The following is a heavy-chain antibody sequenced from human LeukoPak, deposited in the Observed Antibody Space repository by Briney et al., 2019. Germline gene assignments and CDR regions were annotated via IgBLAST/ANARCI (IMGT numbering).Heavy chain of an antibody. V-gene: IGHV4-59*01. D-gene: IGHD2-8*01. CDR3: ARAFRMYALHNWFDP. CDR2: IYYSGST. J-gene: IGHJ5*02. Sequence: PSETLSLTCTVSGGSISSYYWSWIWQPPGKGLEWIGYIYYSGSTNYNPSLRSRVTISVDTSKNQFALKLSSVTAADTAVYYCARAFRMYALHNWFDPWGQGTLVTVSS. CDR1: GGSISSYY.